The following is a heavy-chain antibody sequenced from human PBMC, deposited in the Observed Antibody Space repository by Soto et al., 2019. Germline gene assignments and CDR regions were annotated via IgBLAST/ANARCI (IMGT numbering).Heavy chain of an antibody. D-gene: IGHD3-22*01. CDR1: GFTFSSYW. CDR3: ARIGQIAGLGH. J-gene: IGHJ4*02. V-gene: IGHV3-74*01. CDR2: INRDGSSA. Sequence: EVQLVESGGGLVQPGGSQRLSCAASGFTFSSYWMHWVRQAPGKGLEWVSRINRDGSSASYVDSVKGRFTVSRDNAKNTLYLQMNSLRAEDTAVYYCARIGQIAGLGHWGQGALVTVSS.